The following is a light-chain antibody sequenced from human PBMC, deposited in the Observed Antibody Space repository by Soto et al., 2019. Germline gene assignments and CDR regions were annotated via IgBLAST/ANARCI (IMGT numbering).Light chain of an antibody. CDR3: QQYNTWWT. J-gene: IGKJ1*01. Sequence: EIVMTQSPATLSVSPGERATLSCRASQSVSNNLAWYQKKPGQAPRLLIYGASTRATGIPARFSGSGSGTEFTLTISSLQSEDFAVDYCQQYNTWWTFGQGTRVEI. V-gene: IGKV3-15*01. CDR1: QSVSNN. CDR2: GAS.